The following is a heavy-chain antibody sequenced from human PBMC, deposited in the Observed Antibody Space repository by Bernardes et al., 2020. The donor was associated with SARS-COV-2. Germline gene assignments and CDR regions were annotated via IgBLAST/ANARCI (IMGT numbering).Heavy chain of an antibody. Sequence: SETLSLTCSVSGGSISSFSYYWGWIRQPPGKGLEWIGSLYYSGSTYYNPSLKSRVTISADTSKNQLSLKLSSVTAADTAVYYCAATYYSDSGKDWGQGTLVTVSS. CDR3: AATYYSDSGKD. V-gene: IGHV4-39*01. CDR1: GGSISSFSYY. CDR2: LYYSGST. D-gene: IGHD3-10*01. J-gene: IGHJ4*02.